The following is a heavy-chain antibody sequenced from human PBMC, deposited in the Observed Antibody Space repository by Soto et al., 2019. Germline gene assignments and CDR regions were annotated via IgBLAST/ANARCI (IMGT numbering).Heavy chain of an antibody. Sequence: GSLRLSCVASGFRLIDYMSWIRQAPGRGLEWISYISNSEDATYYSDSVRGRFTTSRDNAKNSLYLQMNSLRAEDTAAYYCARDYRNKGMDVWGQGTTVTVSS. CDR1: GFRLIDY. V-gene: IGHV3-11*01. CDR2: ISNSEDAT. D-gene: IGHD4-4*01. CDR3: ARDYRNKGMDV. J-gene: IGHJ6*02.